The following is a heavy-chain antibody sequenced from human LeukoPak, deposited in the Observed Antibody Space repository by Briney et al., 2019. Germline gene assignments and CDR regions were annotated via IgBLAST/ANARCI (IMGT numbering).Heavy chain of an antibody. J-gene: IGHJ3*02. CDR1: GTSITPYS. V-gene: IGHV4-4*09. CDR2: FYTSGNT. Sequence: PSETLSLTCSVSGTSITPYSWSWIRQPPGRGLEWIGYFYTSGNTHQNPSLKSRVTMLIDASKNQFSLRLSSMTAADTAVYYCARHRAEMATITDDTFDMWGQGTMVTVSS. CDR3: ARHRAEMATITDDTFDM. D-gene: IGHD5-24*01.